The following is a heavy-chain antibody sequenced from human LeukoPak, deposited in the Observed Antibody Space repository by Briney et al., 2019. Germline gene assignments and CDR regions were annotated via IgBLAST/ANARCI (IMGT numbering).Heavy chain of an antibody. D-gene: IGHD3-3*01. CDR2: IKQDGSEK. V-gene: IGHV3-7*01. CDR1: GFGLGGYN. CDR3: ARNDFWSGYDYFDY. Sequence: QPGGSLRLSCAASGFGLGGYNMNWVRQAPGKGLEWVANIKQDGSEKYYVDSVKGRFTISRDNAKNSLYLQMNSLRAEDTAVYYCARNDFWSGYDYFDYWGQGTLVTVSS. J-gene: IGHJ4*02.